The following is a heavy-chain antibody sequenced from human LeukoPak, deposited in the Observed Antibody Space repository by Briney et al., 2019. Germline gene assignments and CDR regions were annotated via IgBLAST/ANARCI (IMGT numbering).Heavy chain of an antibody. J-gene: IGHJ6*03. V-gene: IGHV1-69*05. Sequence: ASVKVSCKASGGTFGSYAISWVRQAPGQGLEWMGGIIPIFGTANYAQKFQGRVTITTDESTSTAYMELSSLRSEDTAVYYCASCLWFGELGYYYYMDVWGKGTTVTVSS. CDR1: GGTFGSYA. CDR2: IIPIFGTA. D-gene: IGHD3-10*01. CDR3: ASCLWFGELGYYYYMDV.